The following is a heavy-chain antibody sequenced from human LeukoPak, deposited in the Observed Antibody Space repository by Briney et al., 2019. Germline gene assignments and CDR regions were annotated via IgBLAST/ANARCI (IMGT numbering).Heavy chain of an antibody. CDR1: GFTFSSYA. J-gene: IGHJ4*02. V-gene: IGHV3-30-3*01. Sequence: GGSLRLSCAASGFTFSSYAMHWVRQAPGKGLEWVAVISYDGSNKYYADSVKGRFTISRDNSKNTLYLQMSSLRAEDTAVYYCARVQVPYDSSGYFNYWGQGTLVTVSS. CDR3: ARVQVPYDSSGYFNY. D-gene: IGHD3-22*01. CDR2: ISYDGSNK.